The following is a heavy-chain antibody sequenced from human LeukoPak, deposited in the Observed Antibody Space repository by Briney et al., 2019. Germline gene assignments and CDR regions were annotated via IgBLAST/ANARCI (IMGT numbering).Heavy chain of an antibody. CDR2: IGSSGTTR. J-gene: IGHJ4*02. CDR3: ALLAVASDFDY. CDR1: GFPFSVFE. D-gene: IGHD6-19*01. Sequence: GGSLRLSCAVSGFPFSVFEMNWVRQAPGKGLEWVSNIGSSGTTRYCADSVKGRFSISRDNAKNSLYLQMNSLRVEDTGVYYCALLAVASDFDYWGQGALVTVSS. V-gene: IGHV3-48*03.